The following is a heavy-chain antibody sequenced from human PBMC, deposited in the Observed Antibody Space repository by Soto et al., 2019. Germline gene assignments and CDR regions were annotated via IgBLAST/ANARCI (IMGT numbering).Heavy chain of an antibody. CDR3: ARERDSSGWYYFDY. Sequence: QVQLVESGGGVVQPGRSLRLSCAASGFTFSSYGMHWVRQAPGKGLEWVAVIWYDGSNKYYADSVKGRFTISRDNSKNTLYLQMNSLRAEDTAVYYCARERDSSGWYYFDYWGQGTLVTVSS. D-gene: IGHD6-19*01. V-gene: IGHV3-33*01. CDR1: GFTFSSYG. J-gene: IGHJ4*02. CDR2: IWYDGSNK.